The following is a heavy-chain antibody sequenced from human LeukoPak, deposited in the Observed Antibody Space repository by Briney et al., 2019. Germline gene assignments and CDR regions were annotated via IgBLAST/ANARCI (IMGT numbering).Heavy chain of an antibody. CDR2: IYYSGST. V-gene: IGHV4-59*01. D-gene: IGHD5-24*01. CDR3: ATTYRNRRDGYNCFDI. J-gene: IGHJ3*02. Sequence: KPSETLSLTCTVSGGSISSYYWSWIRQPPGKGLEWIGYIYYSGSTNYNPSLKSRVTISVDTSKNQFSLKLSSVTAADTAVYYCATTYRNRRDGYNCFDIWGQGTMVTVSS. CDR1: GGSISSYY.